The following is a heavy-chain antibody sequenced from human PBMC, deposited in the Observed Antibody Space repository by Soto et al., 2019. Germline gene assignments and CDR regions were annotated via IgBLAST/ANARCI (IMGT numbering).Heavy chain of an antibody. J-gene: IGHJ4*02. D-gene: IGHD4-17*01. CDR3: ARDRDHTTVTTDFDY. CDR2: INPNSGGT. V-gene: IGHV1-2*04. CDR1: GYTFTGYY. Sequence: GASVKVSCKASGYTFTGYYMHWVRQAPGQGLEWMGWINPNSGGTNYAQKFQGWVTMTRDTSISTAYMELSRLRSDDTAVYYCARDRDHTTVTTDFDYWGQGSLVTVS.